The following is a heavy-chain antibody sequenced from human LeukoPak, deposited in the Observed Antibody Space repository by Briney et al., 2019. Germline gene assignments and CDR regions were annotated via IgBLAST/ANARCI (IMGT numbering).Heavy chain of an antibody. Sequence: SETLSLTCTVSGGSISSYYWIWIRQPAGKALEWIGRIYTSGSTNYNPSLKSRVTMSVDTSKNQFSLQLSSVTAADTAVYYCARVGIAAAGYFDYWGQGTLVTVSS. V-gene: IGHV4-4*07. CDR2: IYTSGST. D-gene: IGHD6-13*01. CDR1: GGSISSYY. J-gene: IGHJ4*02. CDR3: ARVGIAAAGYFDY.